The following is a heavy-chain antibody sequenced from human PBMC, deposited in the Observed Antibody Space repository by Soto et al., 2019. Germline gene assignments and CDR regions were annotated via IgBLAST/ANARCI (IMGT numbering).Heavy chain of an antibody. J-gene: IGHJ6*03. CDR1: GYTFTCYY. V-gene: IGHV1-2*04. Sequence: VKVSCKASGYTFTCYYMHCVRQAPGQGLEWMGIINPNSGSTNYAQKFQGWVTMTRDTPTSTAYMELSRLRSDDTAVYYCARAKEPYYMDVWGKGTTVPVSS. CDR3: ARAKEPYYMDV. CDR2: INPNSGST.